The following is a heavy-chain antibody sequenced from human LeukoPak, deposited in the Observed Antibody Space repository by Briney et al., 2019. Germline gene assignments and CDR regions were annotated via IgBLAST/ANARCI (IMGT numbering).Heavy chain of an antibody. CDR3: ARGPSSNWSGLDF. V-gene: IGHV3-74*01. D-gene: IGHD6-13*01. CDR2: INIDERIT. CDR1: GFSFSTQR. Sequence: GGSLRLSCAASGFSFSTQRMHWVRQAPGKGLVWVSYINIDERITGYADSVKGRFTISRDNAKNTLYLQVNNLRAEDTAVYYCARGPSSNWSGLDFWGQGTLLTVSS. J-gene: IGHJ4*02.